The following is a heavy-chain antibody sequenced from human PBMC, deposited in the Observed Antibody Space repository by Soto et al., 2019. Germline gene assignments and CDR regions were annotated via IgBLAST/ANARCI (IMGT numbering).Heavy chain of an antibody. CDR2: ISGSGGST. V-gene: IGHV3-23*01. Sequence: AGRSLRLSCAASGFTFSSYVMSWVRQAPGKGLEWVSAISGSGGSTYNADSVKGRFTISRDNSKNTLYLQMNSLRAEDTAVYYCATSSDWYNWFDPWGQGTLVTVSS. D-gene: IGHD6-19*01. J-gene: IGHJ5*02. CDR1: GFTFSSYV. CDR3: ATSSDWYNWFDP.